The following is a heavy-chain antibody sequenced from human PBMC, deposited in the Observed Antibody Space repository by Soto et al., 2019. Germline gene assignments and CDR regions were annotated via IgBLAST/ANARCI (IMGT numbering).Heavy chain of an antibody. J-gene: IGHJ4*02. Sequence: EVQLLESGGGLVQPGGSLRLSCAASGFTFSNYAMSWVCQAPGKGLEWVSAISGSGGSTYYADSVKGRLTISRDNSKNTLYLQMNSLRAEDTAVFYCAKDRAIRPGSDFDYWGQGTQVTVSS. V-gene: IGHV3-23*01. CDR1: GFTFSNYA. CDR2: ISGSGGST. CDR3: AKDRAIRPGSDFDY. D-gene: IGHD3-9*01.